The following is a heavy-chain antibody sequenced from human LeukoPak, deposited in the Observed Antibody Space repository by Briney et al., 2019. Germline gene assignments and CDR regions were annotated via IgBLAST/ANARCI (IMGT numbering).Heavy chain of an antibody. Sequence: GASVKVSCKASGGTFSSYAISWVRQAPGQGLEWMGGIIPIFGTANYAQKFQGRVTITTDESTSTAYMELSSLRSEDTAVYYCARVRVDCGGDCLYDAFDIWGQGTMVTVSS. J-gene: IGHJ3*02. CDR3: ARVRVDCGGDCLYDAFDI. V-gene: IGHV1-69*05. CDR2: IIPIFGTA. D-gene: IGHD2-21*01. CDR1: GGTFSSYA.